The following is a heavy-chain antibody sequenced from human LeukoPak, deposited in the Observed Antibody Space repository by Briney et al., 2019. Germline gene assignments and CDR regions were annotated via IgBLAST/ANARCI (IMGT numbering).Heavy chain of an antibody. Sequence: LPGGSLRLSCTASGSSFSGYEMNWVRQAPGKGLEWVSYISSSGSAIYYADSVKGRFIISRDNPKNSLYLQMNSLRAEDTAVYYCVRDITGRGWFDSWGQGTQVTVSS. CDR1: GSSFSGYE. CDR3: VRDITGRGWFDS. CDR2: ISSSGSAI. V-gene: IGHV3-48*03. D-gene: IGHD1-14*01. J-gene: IGHJ5*01.